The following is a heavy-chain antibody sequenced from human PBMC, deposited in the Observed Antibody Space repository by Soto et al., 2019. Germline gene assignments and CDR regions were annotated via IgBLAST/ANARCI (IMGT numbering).Heavy chain of an antibody. CDR1: GFTFSSYA. CDR2: KSYDGSNK. V-gene: IGHV3-30-3*01. Sequence: GGSLRLSCAASGFTFSSYAMHWVRQAPGKGLEWVAVKSYDGSNKYYAESVEGRFTITRDNSKNTLYLQMNSLRAEDTAVYYCARDSSSGWYQEWFDPWGQGTLVTVSS. J-gene: IGHJ5*02. CDR3: ARDSSSGWYQEWFDP. D-gene: IGHD6-19*01.